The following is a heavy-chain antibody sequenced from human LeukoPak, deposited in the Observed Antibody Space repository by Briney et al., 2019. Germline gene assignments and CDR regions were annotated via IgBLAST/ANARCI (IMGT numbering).Heavy chain of an antibody. CDR2: ISSSSSTI. J-gene: IGHJ6*02. CDR1: GFTFSSYS. Sequence: PGGSLRLSCAASGFTFSSYSMNWVRQAPGKGLEWVSYISSSSSTIYYADSVKGRFTISRDNSKNTLYLQMNSLKAEDTAVYYCAKCLGSGYYYYGMDVWGQGTTVTVSS. D-gene: IGHD3-22*01. CDR3: AKCLGSGYYYYGMDV. V-gene: IGHV3-48*01.